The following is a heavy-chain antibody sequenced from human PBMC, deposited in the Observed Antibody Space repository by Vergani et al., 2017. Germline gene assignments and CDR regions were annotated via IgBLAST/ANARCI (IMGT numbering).Heavy chain of an antibody. J-gene: IGHJ6*02. D-gene: IGHD3-9*01. Sequence: QVHLNEAGPGLVKPSQTLSLTCTVSGASITSGSFYWSWIRQPAGKGLEWIGRIHASGTKNYNPSLRSRVTLSVDTSKNQLSLKMISMTAADTSVYFCARVMNRDEASTGYRLEGMDIWGQGTTVTISS. CDR3: ARVMNRDEASTGYRLEGMDI. V-gene: IGHV4-61*02. CDR2: IHASGTK. CDR1: GASITSGSFY.